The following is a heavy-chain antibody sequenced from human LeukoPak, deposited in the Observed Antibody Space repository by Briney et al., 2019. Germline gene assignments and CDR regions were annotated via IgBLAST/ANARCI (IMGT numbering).Heavy chain of an antibody. CDR3: ARWGHFDTSGYFVVDY. D-gene: IGHD3-22*01. CDR2: IHYGGST. J-gene: IGHJ4*02. V-gene: IGHV4-59*01. Sequence: SETLSLTCTISDGSISSYYWNWIRQPPGKGLEWIGHIHYGGSTHYNPSLQSRVSISIDTSKKHFSLNLRSVTAVDTAVYYCARWGHFDTSGYFVVDYWGQGTLVTVSS. CDR1: DGSISSYY.